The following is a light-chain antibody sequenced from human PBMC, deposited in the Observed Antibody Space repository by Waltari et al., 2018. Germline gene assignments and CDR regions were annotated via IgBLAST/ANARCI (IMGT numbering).Light chain of an antibody. CDR3: HQYGSFPAT. CDR2: AGS. V-gene: IGKV3-20*01. CDR1: QSVTSSY. J-gene: IGKJ4*01. Sequence: EIVLTQYPGTLSSSPGERVTLSGRAIQSVTSSYVVRYQQKPGQAPRLHLYAGSTRATGIPDRFSGSGSATDFTLTVSRLEPEDFAVYYCHQYGSFPATFGGGTKVEIK.